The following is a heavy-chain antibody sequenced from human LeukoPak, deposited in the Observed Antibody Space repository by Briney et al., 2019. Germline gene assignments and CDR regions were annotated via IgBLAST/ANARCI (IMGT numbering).Heavy chain of an antibody. CDR3: ARSPGMGSGYSDY. CDR1: GYGFTGFG. V-gene: IGHV1-18*01. Sequence: GASVKVSCKAFGYGFTGFGITWVRQAPGQGLEWMGWISGYNGNTNYAQNLQGRVTLTTDTSAYTAYMELRSLRSDDTAVYYCARSPGMGSGYSDYWGQGTLVTVSS. D-gene: IGHD2-15*01. CDR2: ISGYNGNT. J-gene: IGHJ4*02.